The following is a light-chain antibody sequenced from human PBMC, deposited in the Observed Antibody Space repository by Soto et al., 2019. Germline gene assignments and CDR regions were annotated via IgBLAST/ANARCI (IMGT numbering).Light chain of an antibody. J-gene: IGLJ1*01. Sequence: QSALTQPASVSGSPGQSITISCTGTSSDVGSYNRVSWYQQHPGKAPKLMIYEGTKRPSGVSTRFSGSKSGNTASLTISGLLAEDEGDYYCCSYKTPYTYVFGSGTKVTVL. CDR3: CSYKTPYTYV. CDR2: EGT. V-gene: IGLV2-23*01. CDR1: SSDVGSYNR.